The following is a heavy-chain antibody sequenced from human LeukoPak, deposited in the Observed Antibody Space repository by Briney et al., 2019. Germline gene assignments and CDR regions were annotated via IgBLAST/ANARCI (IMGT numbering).Heavy chain of an antibody. J-gene: IGHJ6*03. CDR2: MNPNSGNT. V-gene: IGHV1-8*01. CDR3: ARGVGATTAPYYYYYMDV. Sequence: ASVKVSCKASGYTFTSYDINWVRQATGQGLEWMGWMNPNSGNTGYAQKFQGRVTMTRNTSISTAYMELSSLRSEDMAVYYCARGVGATTAPYYYYYMDVWGKGTTVTVSS. D-gene: IGHD1-26*01. CDR1: GYTFTSYD.